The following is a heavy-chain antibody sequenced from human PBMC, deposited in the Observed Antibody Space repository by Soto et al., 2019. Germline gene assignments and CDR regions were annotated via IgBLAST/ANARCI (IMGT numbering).Heavy chain of an antibody. CDR3: AKDGGPVYRNSPGCSAKHFDY. CDR2: ISYDGDNE. V-gene: IGHV3-30*18. D-gene: IGHD2-2*01. J-gene: IGHJ4*02. CDR1: GFTFSNYG. Sequence: QVQLVESGGGVVQPGRSLRLSCAASGFTFSNYGMHWVRQAPGKGLEWVAIISYDGDNEYYADSVRGRFTISRDNSKNTLYLQTSSLRHEDTAVYYCAKDGGPVYRNSPGCSAKHFDYWGQGTLVTVSS.